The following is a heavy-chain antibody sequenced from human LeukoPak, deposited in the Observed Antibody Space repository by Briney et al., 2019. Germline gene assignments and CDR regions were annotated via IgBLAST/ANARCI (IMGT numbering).Heavy chain of an antibody. J-gene: IGHJ4*02. CDR1: GFTFSSHW. CDR2: INQDGTEQ. CDR3: AKDNGSGWHGDY. D-gene: IGHD6-19*01. V-gene: IGHV3-7*03. Sequence: PGGSLRLSCAASGFTFSSHWMSWVRQAPGKGLEWVANINQDGTEQYYVDSVKGRFTISRDNAKNSLYLQMNSLRAEDTAVYYCAKDNGSGWHGDYWGQGTLVTVSS.